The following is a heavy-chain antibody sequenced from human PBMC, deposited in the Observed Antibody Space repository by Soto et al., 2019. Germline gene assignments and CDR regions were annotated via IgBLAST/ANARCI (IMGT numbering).Heavy chain of an antibody. V-gene: IGHV1-2*02. D-gene: IGHD3-16*01. J-gene: IGHJ5*02. CDR2: INPESGWT. CDR1: VYTLTYYY. CDR3: ARDLANGGGGEGFDP. Sequence: XTVKGSFTASVYTLTYYYRHLVRQAPGQGLEWMGWINPESGWTMYPQKLQGTVTMTEDTSISTGYMAMTRLRSHDTAVYYRARDLANGGGGEGFDPSGQGTLVTLSS.